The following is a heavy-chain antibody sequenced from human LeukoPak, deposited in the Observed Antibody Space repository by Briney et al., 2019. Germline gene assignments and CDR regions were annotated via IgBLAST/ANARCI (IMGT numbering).Heavy chain of an antibody. D-gene: IGHD6-13*01. V-gene: IGHV6-1*01. CDR2: TFYRSKWYN. CDR3: ARDISSWNYYFDY. Sequence: SQTLSLTCAISGDIVSSNSAAWNWIRQSPSRGLEWLGRTFYRSKWYNDYAVSLKSRITINPDTSKNQFSLQLSSVTPEDTAVYYCARDISSWNYYFDYWGQGTLVTVSS. CDR1: GDIVSSNSAA. J-gene: IGHJ4*02.